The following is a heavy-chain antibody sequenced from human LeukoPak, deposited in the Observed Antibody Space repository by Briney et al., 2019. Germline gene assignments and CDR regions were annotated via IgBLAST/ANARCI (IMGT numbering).Heavy chain of an antibody. V-gene: IGHV4-30-2*01. J-gene: IGHJ4*02. CDR1: GGSISSGGYY. Sequence: KSSETLSLTCTVSGGSISSGGYYWSWIRQPPGKGLEWIGYIYHSGSTYYNPSLKSRASISVDRSKNQFSLKLNSVTAADTAVYYCAGIWSGTYFNYWGQGTLVTVSS. D-gene: IGHD3-10*01. CDR2: IYHSGST. CDR3: AGIWSGTYFNY.